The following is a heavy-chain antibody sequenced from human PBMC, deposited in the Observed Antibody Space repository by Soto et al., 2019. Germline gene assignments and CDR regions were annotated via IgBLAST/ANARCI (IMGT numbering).Heavy chain of an antibody. CDR3: ARGSYSLGMDV. V-gene: IGHV4-59*12. CDR2: IYYSGST. CDR1: GGSISSYY. J-gene: IGHJ6*02. Sequence: SETLSLTCTVSGGSISSYYWSWIRQPPGKGLEWIGYIYYSGSTNYNPSLKSRVTISVDTSKNQFSLKLSSVTAADTAVYYCARGSYSLGMDVWGQGTTVTVSS. D-gene: IGHD1-26*01.